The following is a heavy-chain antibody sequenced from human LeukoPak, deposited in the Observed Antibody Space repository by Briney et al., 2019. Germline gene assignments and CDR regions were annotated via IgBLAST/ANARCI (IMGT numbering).Heavy chain of an antibody. V-gene: IGHV1-69*01. Sequence: GSSVKVSCKASGGTFSSYAISWVRQAPGQGLEWMGGIIPIFGTANYAQKFQGRVTITADESTSTAYMGLSSLRSEDTAVYYCAREGNPSWSGYQRVVYAFDIWGQGTMVTVSS. D-gene: IGHD3-3*01. J-gene: IGHJ3*02. CDR2: IIPIFGTA. CDR3: AREGNPSWSGYQRVVYAFDI. CDR1: GGTFSSYA.